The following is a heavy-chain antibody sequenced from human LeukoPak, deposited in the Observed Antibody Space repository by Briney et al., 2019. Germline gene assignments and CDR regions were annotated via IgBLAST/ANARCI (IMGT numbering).Heavy chain of an antibody. V-gene: IGHV4-59*01. D-gene: IGHD2-15*01. Sequence: SETLSLTCTVSGGSISSYYWSWIRQPPGKGLEWIGYIYYSGSTNYNPSLKSRVTISVDTSKNQFSLKLSSVTAADTAVYYCARSVEGYCRGGSCYSYSYYMDVWGKGTTVTVSS. CDR2: IYYSGST. CDR3: ARSVEGYCRGGSCYSYSYYMDV. J-gene: IGHJ6*03. CDR1: GGSISSYY.